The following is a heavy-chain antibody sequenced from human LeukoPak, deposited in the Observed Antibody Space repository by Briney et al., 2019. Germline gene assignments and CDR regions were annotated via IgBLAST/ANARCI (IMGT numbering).Heavy chain of an antibody. D-gene: IGHD6-19*01. J-gene: IGHJ4*02. CDR2: IYHSGNT. CDR3: ARVADSSGWFGDYFDN. Sequence: SETLSLTCSVSGASIASTSYYWGWVRQPPGKGLEWIGNIYHSGNTYYTSSLRSHVTISVDTSKNLFSLNLTSVTGADTAVYFCARVADSSGWFGDYFDNWGLGTLVTVSS. V-gene: IGHV4-39*02. CDR1: GASIASTSYY.